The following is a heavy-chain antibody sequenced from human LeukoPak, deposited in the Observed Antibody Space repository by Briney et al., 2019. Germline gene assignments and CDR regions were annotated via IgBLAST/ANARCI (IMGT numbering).Heavy chain of an antibody. V-gene: IGHV1-46*01. J-gene: IGHJ4*02. CDR2: INPSGGST. CDR3: ARQGTYSSAIGMGY. D-gene: IGHD6-19*01. CDR1: GYTFTSNG. Sequence: ASVKVSCKASGYTFTSNGISWVRQAPGQGLEWMGVINPSGGSTSYAQKFQGRVTMTRDTSTRTVYMEVNSLRSEDTAVYYCARQGTYSSAIGMGYWGQGTLVTVSS.